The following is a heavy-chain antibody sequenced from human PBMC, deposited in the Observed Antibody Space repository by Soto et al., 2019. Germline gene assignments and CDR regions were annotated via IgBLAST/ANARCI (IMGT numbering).Heavy chain of an antibody. Sequence: PGGSLRLSCAASGFTFSNYGMHWVRQAPGKGLEWVSLITDNGGSTYYADSVKGRFTISRDNTKNTLFLQMNSLRAKDTAVYYCAKERATTTAFDYWGRGXLVTVYS. CDR3: AKERATTTAFDY. V-gene: IGHV3-23*01. CDR1: GFTFSNYG. D-gene: IGHD4-17*01. CDR2: ITDNGGST. J-gene: IGHJ4*02.